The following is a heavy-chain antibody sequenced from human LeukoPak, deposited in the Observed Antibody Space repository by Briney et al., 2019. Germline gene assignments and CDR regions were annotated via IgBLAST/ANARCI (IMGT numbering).Heavy chain of an antibody. Sequence: PSETLSLTCDVPGYSINFGHLWGWIRQPPGKGLEWIASINHSGRTYYTPPLKSRVTISVDTLKNQFSLKVTSVTAEDTAMYFCARESSAVAHTMMRDWLDPWGQGTLVTVSS. V-gene: IGHV4-38-2*02. D-gene: IGHD3-22*01. CDR1: GYSINFGHL. CDR2: INHSGRT. J-gene: IGHJ5*02. CDR3: ARESSAVAHTMMRDWLDP.